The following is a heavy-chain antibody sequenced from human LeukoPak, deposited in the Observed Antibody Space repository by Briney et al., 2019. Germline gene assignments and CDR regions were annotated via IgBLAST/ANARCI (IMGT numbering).Heavy chain of an antibody. CDR2: IYYSGST. CDR3: ARHSGGSYPFDY. D-gene: IGHD2-15*01. CDR1: GGSISSYY. V-gene: IGHV4-59*08. J-gene: IGHJ4*02. Sequence: SETLSLTCTVSGGSISSYYWSWIRQPPGKGLEWIGYIYYSGSTNYNPSLESRVTISVDTSKNQFSLKLSSVTAADTAVYYCARHSGGSYPFDYWGQGTLVTVSS.